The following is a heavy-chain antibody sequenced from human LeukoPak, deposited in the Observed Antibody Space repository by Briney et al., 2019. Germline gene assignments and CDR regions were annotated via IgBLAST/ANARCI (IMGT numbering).Heavy chain of an antibody. D-gene: IGHD6-19*01. CDR1: GYSISSGYY. Sequence: SETLSLTCTVSGYSISSGYYWGWIRQPPGKGLEWIGSIYHSGSTYYNPSLKSRVTISVDTSKNQFSLKLSSVTAADTAVYYCARHGYSSGWAPYYFDYWGQGTLVTVSS. CDR3: ARHGYSSGWAPYYFDY. V-gene: IGHV4-38-2*02. J-gene: IGHJ4*02. CDR2: IYHSGST.